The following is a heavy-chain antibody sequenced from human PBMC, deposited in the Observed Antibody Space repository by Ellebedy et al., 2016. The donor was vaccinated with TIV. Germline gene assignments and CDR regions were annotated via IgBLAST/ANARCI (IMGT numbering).Heavy chain of an antibody. V-gene: IGHV3-7*01. CDR1: GFTFSSYA. J-gene: IGHJ4*02. CDR3: SRHTDYALDY. Sequence: PGGSLRLSCAASGFTFSSYAMHWVRQAPGKGLECVANIKQDGSEKSYVDSVKGRFTISRDNAKNSLYLQMNSLRAEDTAVYYCSRHTDYALDYWGQGALVTVSS. D-gene: IGHD4-17*01. CDR2: IKQDGSEK.